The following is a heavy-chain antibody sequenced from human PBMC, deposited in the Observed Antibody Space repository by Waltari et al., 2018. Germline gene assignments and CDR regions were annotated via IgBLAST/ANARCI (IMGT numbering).Heavy chain of an antibody. D-gene: IGHD3-16*01. CDR3: ARDQDGGRDP. J-gene: IGHJ5*02. CDR2: IIPIFGTA. CDR1: GGTFSSYA. V-gene: IGHV1-69*05. Sequence: QVQLVQSGAAVKKPGSSVKVSCNASGGTFSSYAISWVRKAPGQGLEWRGGIIPIFGTANDAQKFQGRVTITTDESTSTAYMELSSLRSEDTAVYYCARDQDGGRDPWGQGTLVTVSS.